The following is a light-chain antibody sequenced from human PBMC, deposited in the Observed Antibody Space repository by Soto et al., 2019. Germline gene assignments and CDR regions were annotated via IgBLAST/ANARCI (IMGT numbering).Light chain of an antibody. CDR3: QQYGSSPNT. CDR2: DAT. V-gene: IGKV1-5*01. J-gene: IGKJ3*01. Sequence: DIQMTQSPSTLSASEGDRVTISCRASQSVSIWLAWYQQKPGRAPSLLIFDATTLHSGVPSRFSGGGSGTEFTLTINGLQPDDFATYYCQQYGSSPNTFGPGTKVDIK. CDR1: QSVSIW.